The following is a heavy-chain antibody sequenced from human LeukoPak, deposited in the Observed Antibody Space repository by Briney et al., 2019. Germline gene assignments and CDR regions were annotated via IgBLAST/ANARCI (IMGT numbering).Heavy chain of an antibody. CDR1: GFTFSSYE. V-gene: IGHV3-48*03. CDR3: ASLSGSYDY. J-gene: IGHJ4*02. Sequence: PGGSLRLSCAASGFTFSSYEMNWVRQAPGKGLEWVSYISSSGSTIYYADSVKGRFTISRDNAKNSLYLQMNSLRAEDTAVYYCASLSGSYDYWGQGTLVTVSS. CDR2: ISSSGSTI. D-gene: IGHD1-26*01.